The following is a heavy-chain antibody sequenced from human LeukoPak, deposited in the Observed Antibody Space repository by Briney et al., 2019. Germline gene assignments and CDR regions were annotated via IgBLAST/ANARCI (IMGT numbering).Heavy chain of an antibody. Sequence: PGGSLRLSCAASGFTFSGYYMSWLRQAPGKGLEWVSYISSLSTSIYYTDSVKGPFTISRDNAKNSLYLQMNNLRAEDTAVYYCGRDKEDWGQGTLVTVSS. CDR1: GFTFSGYY. CDR2: ISSLSTSI. J-gene: IGHJ4*02. CDR3: GRDKED. V-gene: IGHV3-11*04.